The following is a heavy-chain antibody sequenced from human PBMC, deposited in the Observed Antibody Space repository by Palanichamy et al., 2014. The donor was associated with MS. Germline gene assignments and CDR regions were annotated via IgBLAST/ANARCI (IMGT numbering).Heavy chain of an antibody. CDR3: VKEILMGAPGGDF. CDR2: IQSDGNKK. D-gene: IGHD1-26*01. J-gene: IGHJ4*02. V-gene: IGHV3-30*02. Sequence: QVQLVEVVGEGVVRAGGVPSTLSCATSGFIFSSHGMHWVRQAPGRGLEWLAFIQSDGNKKEYADSVKGRFTISRDNSKNTLYVQMSSLRPEDTAVYYCVKEILMGAPGGDFWGQGILVTVSP. CDR1: GFIFSSHG.